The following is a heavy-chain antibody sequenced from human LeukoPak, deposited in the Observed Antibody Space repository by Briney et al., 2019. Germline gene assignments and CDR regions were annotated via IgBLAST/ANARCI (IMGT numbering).Heavy chain of an antibody. CDR2: ISSSGSTI. V-gene: IGHV3-48*03. CDR3: ARTPGGYYDSGGYYDDYFDY. D-gene: IGHD3-22*01. Sequence: GGSLRLSCAASGFTFSVYEMNWVPQVPGKGLEWVSYISSSGSTIYYADSVKGRFTISRDNAKNSLYLQMNSLRAEDTAVYYCARTPGGYYDSGGYYDDYFDYWGQGTLVTVSS. J-gene: IGHJ4*02. CDR1: GFTFSVYE.